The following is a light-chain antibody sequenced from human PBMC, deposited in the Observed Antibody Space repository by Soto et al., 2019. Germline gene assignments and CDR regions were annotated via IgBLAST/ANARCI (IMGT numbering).Light chain of an antibody. J-gene: IGLJ3*02. V-gene: IGLV2-11*01. CDR1: SGDVGDYNY. CDR3: CSYAGSYAVV. Sequence: QSALTQPRSVSGSLGQSVTISCSGTSGDVGDYNYVSWYQQHPGKVPKLMIYDVTTRPSGVPDRFSGSKSGNTASLTISGLQAEDEADYYCCSYAGSYAVVFGGGTKLTVL. CDR2: DVT.